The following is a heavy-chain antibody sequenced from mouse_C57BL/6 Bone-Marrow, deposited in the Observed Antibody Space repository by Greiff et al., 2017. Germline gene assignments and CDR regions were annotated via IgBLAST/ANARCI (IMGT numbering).Heavy chain of an antibody. Sequence: QVQLQQPGAELVKPGASVKLSCKASGYTFTSYWMQWVKQRPGQGLEWIGEIDPSDSYTNYNQKFKGKATLTVDTSSSTAYMQLSSLTSEDSAVYYCAREDSNYWFAYWGQGTLVCLC. CDR1: GYTFTSYW. J-gene: IGHJ3*01. CDR3: AREDSNYWFAY. CDR2: IDPSDSYT. V-gene: IGHV1-50*01. D-gene: IGHD2-5*01.